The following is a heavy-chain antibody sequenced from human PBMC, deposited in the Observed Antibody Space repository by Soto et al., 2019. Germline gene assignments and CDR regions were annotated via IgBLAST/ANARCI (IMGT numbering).Heavy chain of an antibody. CDR3: ARRAVAGIPMGMDV. D-gene: IGHD6-19*01. CDR2: INPNSGGT. CDR1: GYTFTGYY. V-gene: IGHV1-2*04. Sequence: GASVKVSCKASGYTFTGYYMHWLRQAPGQGLEWMGWINPNSGGTNYAQKFQGWVTMTRDTSISTAYMELSRLRSDDTAVYYCARRAVAGIPMGMDVWGQGTTVTVSS. J-gene: IGHJ6*02.